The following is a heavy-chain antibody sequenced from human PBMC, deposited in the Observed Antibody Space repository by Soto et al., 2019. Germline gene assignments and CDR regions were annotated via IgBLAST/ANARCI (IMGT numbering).Heavy chain of an antibody. Sequence: GGSLRLSCAASGFTFSSYGMLWVRQAPGKGLEYVSAISSNGGSTYYADSVKGRFTISRDNSKNTLYLQMSSLRAEDTAVYYCVKDPFLEWLSPRRPYGMDVWGQGTTVTVS. CDR3: VKDPFLEWLSPRRPYGMDV. J-gene: IGHJ6*02. D-gene: IGHD3-3*01. CDR2: ISSNGGST. V-gene: IGHV3-64D*08. CDR1: GFTFSSYG.